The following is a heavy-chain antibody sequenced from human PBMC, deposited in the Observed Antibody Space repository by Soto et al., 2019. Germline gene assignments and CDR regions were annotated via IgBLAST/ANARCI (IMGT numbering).Heavy chain of an antibody. CDR3: AADPTRRRTFDI. CDR2: IVVGSGNT. CDR1: GFTFTNSA. J-gene: IGHJ3*02. V-gene: IGHV1-58*01. Sequence: QMQLVQSGPEVKKPGTSVKVSCKASGFTFTNSAVQWVRQARGQRLEWIGWIVVGSGNTNYAQKFQERVTITRDMSTTTAYMELSSLRSEDTAVYYCAADPTRRRTFDIWGQGTMLTVSS.